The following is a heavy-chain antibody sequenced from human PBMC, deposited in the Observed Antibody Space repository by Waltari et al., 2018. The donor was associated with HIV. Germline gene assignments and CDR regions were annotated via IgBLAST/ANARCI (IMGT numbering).Heavy chain of an antibody. CDR2: ISGDGHST. D-gene: IGHD3-9*01. J-gene: IGHJ4*02. CDR3: AKGNYDVLTGYYGPSFEY. V-gene: IGHV3-64D*06. Sequence: LVESGGTLVQHGGSLRLPCSAPGFPFSRSAFHWVRQTPGKGLEYVSAISGDGHSTYNAGSLKGRFTITRDNSKNTVWLQMRSLRAEDTAVYYCAKGNYDVLTGYYGPSFEYWGQGTLVTVSS. CDR1: GFPFSRSA.